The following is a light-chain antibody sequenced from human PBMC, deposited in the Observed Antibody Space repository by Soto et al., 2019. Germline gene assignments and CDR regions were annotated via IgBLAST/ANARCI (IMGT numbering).Light chain of an antibody. CDR1: ISDVGGYNY. J-gene: IGLJ2*01. Sequence: QSALTQPASVSGPPGQSITISCTGTISDVGGYNYVSWYQQHPGKAPKLMIYDVSNRPSGVSNRFSGSKSGNAASLTISGLKAEDEADYYCSLYTSSSTWVVFGGGTKVTVL. V-gene: IGLV2-14*01. CDR3: SLYTSSSTWVV. CDR2: DVS.